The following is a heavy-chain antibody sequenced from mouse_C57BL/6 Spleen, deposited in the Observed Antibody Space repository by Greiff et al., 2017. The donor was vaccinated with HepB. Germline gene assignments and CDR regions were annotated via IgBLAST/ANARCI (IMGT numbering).Heavy chain of an antibody. Sequence: EVQVVESGGGLVQPGGSLSLSCAASGFTFTDYYMSWVRQPPGKALEWLGFIRNKANGYTTEYSASVKGRFTISRDNSQSILYLQMNALRAEDSATYYCARYRGRSRGYFDVWGTGTTVTVSS. CDR3: ARYRGRSRGYFDV. CDR2: IRNKANGYTT. J-gene: IGHJ1*03. V-gene: IGHV7-3*01. CDR1: GFTFTDYY.